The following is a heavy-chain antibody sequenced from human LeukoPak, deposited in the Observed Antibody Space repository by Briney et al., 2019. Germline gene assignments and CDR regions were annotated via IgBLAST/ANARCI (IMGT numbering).Heavy chain of an antibody. CDR2: IYSAGEA. V-gene: IGHV3-66*01. CDR3: ARRYITGWHMDS. Sequence: QRGPSLRPARAPAAPTVSANYMTSVRQAPGNWLEWVSVIYSAGEASYAASVKGRFTISRDNSKNRLYLQFNSLRAEGTAVYYCARRYITGWHMDSGGQGTLVTVSS. D-gene: IGHD6-19*01. J-gene: IGHJ4*02. CDR1: APTVSANY.